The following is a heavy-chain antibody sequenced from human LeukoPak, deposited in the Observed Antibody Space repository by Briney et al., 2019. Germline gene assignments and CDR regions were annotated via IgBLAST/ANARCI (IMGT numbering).Heavy chain of an antibody. CDR3: ARVLFNSYGSGTHFDS. D-gene: IGHD3-10*01. CDR2: IYYSGST. CDR1: GGSIASGGYY. J-gene: IGHJ4*02. Sequence: SQTLSLTCTVSGGSIASGGYYWTWLRQHPGKGLEWLGYIYYSGSTNYNPSLKSRVMMSADTSKNQFSLKLSSVTAADTAVYYCARVLFNSYGSGTHFDSWGQGTLVTVSS. V-gene: IGHV4-31*03.